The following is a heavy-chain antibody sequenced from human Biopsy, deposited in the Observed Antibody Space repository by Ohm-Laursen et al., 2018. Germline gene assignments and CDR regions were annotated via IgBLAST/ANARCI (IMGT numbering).Heavy chain of an antibody. Sequence: GASVKVSCKASGYTFTSYHVHWVRQAPGQGLEWMGWINAKTGDTNYAQKFQGRVTMTRDTSISTAYVDLSSLRSDDTAVYYCTRGSYYYDSLAYYYWFDPWGQGTLVTVSS. CDR3: TRGSYYYDSLAYYYWFDP. J-gene: IGHJ5*02. V-gene: IGHV1-2*02. D-gene: IGHD3-22*01. CDR1: GYTFTSYH. CDR2: INAKTGDT.